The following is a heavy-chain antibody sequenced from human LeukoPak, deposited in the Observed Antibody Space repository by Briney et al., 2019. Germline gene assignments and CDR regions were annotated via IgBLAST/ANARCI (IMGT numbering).Heavy chain of an antibody. CDR3: AIEPTGSGHPGDV. Sequence: ASVKVSCKASGYTFTGYHIHWVRQAPGQGLEWMSSINLVTAGTEYPQKFQGRVTVTRDTAVTTAYMELSTLRFDDTATYYCAIEPTGSGHPGDVWGQGTMVTVSS. V-gene: IGHV1-2*02. CDR1: GYTFTGYH. D-gene: IGHD6-19*01. J-gene: IGHJ3*01. CDR2: INLVTAGT.